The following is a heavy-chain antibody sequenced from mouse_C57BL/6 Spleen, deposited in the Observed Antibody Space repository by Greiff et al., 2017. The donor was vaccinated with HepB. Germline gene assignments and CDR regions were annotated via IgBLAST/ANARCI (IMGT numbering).Heavy chain of an antibody. CDR2: INPNNGGT. V-gene: IGHV1-22*01. J-gene: IGHJ4*01. CDR3: VLYYDYHYAMDY. D-gene: IGHD2-4*01. CDR1: GYTFTDYN. Sequence: VQLQQSGPELVKPGASVKMSCKASGYTFTDYNMHWVKQSHGKSLEWIGYINPNNGGTSYNQKFKGKATLTVNKSSSTAYMELRSLTSEDSAVYYCVLYYDYHYAMDYWGQGTSVTVSS.